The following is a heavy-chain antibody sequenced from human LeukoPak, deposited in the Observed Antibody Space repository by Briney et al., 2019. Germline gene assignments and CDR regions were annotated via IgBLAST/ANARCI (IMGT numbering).Heavy chain of an antibody. CDR2: ISIYNGNT. CDR1: GYTFTSYG. J-gene: IGHJ6*03. CDR3: ARDADRLYYYYMDV. V-gene: IGHV1-18*01. Sequence: GASVKVSCXASGYTFTSYGINWVRQAPGQGLAWMGWISIYNGNTNYAQKFQGRVTMTTDTSTSTAYMELRSLRSDDTAVYYCARDADRLYYYYMDVWGKGTTVTVSS.